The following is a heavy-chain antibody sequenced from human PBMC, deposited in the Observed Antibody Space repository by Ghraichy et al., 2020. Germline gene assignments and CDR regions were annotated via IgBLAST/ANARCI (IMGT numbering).Heavy chain of an antibody. J-gene: IGHJ3*02. V-gene: IGHV3-23*01. CDR1: GFTFSSYA. CDR2: ISGSGGST. CDR3: LGIAAAGNDLDAFDI. D-gene: IGHD6-13*01. Sequence: GGSLRLSCAASGFTFSSYAMSWVRQAPGKGLEWVSAISGSGGSTYYADSVKGRFTISRDNSKNTLYLQMNSLRAEDTAVYYCLGIAAAGNDLDAFDIWGQGTMVTVSS.